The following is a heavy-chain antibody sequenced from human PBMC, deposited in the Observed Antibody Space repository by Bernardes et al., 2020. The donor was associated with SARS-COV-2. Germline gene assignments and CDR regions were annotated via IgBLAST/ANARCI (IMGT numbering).Heavy chain of an antibody. CDR2: ISAYNGNT. Sequence: ASVKVSCMASGYTFTSYGISWVRQAPGQGLEWMGWISAYNGNTNYAQKLQGRVTMTTDTSTSTAYMELRSLRSDDTAVYYCARGVVAAHTQLPYYFDYWGQGTLVTVSS. V-gene: IGHV1-18*01. CDR1: GYTFTSYG. D-gene: IGHD2-15*01. J-gene: IGHJ4*02. CDR3: ARGVVAAHTQLPYYFDY.